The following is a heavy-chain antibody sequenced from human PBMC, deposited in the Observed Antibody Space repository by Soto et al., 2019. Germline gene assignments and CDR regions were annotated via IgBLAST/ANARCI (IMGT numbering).Heavy chain of an antibody. J-gene: IGHJ4*02. Sequence: QVQLQESGPGLVKPSQTLSLTCTVSGGSISSGGYYWSWIRQLPGKGLEWIGYIFYSGSTYYNPSLKGRVTVSVDTSKNQCSLKLSSVTAADTAVYYCATYGSGSYKPTTFDYWGQGTLVTVSS. CDR1: GGSISSGGYY. CDR3: ATYGSGSYKPTTFDY. V-gene: IGHV4-31*03. CDR2: IFYSGST. D-gene: IGHD3-10*01.